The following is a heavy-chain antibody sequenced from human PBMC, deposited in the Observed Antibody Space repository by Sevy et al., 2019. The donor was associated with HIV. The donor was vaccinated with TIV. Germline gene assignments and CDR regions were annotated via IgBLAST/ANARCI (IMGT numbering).Heavy chain of an antibody. D-gene: IGHD2-2*01. CDR1: GFTFCNYA. Sequence: GGSLRLSCTASGFTFCNYAMSWVRQAPGKGLEWVSTFSFGCGKINYADSVKGRFTISRDNSKNTLYLQMNSLRAEDTALYYCAREGCSKPHDYWGQGTLVTVSS. CDR2: FSFGCGKI. J-gene: IGHJ4*02. CDR3: AREGCSKPHDY. V-gene: IGHV3-23*01.